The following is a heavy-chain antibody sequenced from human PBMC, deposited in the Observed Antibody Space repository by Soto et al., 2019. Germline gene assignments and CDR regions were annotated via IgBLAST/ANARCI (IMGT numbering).Heavy chain of an antibody. Sequence: ASVKVSCKASGYTFTSYGISWVRQAPGQGLEWMGWISAYNGNTNYAQKLQGRVTMTTDTSTSTAYMELRSLRSDDTAVYYCARDPRYYYGSSCSDGFDVWGHVTTVTVS. J-gene: IGHJ3*01. V-gene: IGHV1-18*04. CDR1: GYTFTSYG. CDR2: ISAYNGNT. CDR3: ARDPRYYYGSSCSDGFDV. D-gene: IGHD3-22*01.